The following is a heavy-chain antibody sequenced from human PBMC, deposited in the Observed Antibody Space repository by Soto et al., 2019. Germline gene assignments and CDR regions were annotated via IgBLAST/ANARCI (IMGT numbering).Heavy chain of an antibody. CDR2: IIPILGIA. CDR1: GGTFSSYT. D-gene: IGHD2-21*02. CDR3: AREHVCGGDCFYFDY. V-gene: IGHV1-69*08. J-gene: IGHJ4*02. Sequence: QVQLVQSGAAVKKPGSSVKVSCKASGGTFSSYTISWVRQAPGQGLEWMGRIIPILGIANYAQKFQGRVTITADKSTSTAYMELSSLRSEDTAVYYCAREHVCGGDCFYFDYWGQGTLVTVSS.